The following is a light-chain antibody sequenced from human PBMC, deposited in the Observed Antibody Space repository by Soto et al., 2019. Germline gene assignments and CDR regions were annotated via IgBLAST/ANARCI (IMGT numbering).Light chain of an antibody. Sequence: SYELTQPPSVSVSPGQTARITCSGDALPEKYVFWYQQKSGQAPVLVIYEDSKRHSGISERFSGSTSATMATLTISGAQVEDEADYYCYSTDSSGNHRGVFGGGTKLTVL. CDR1: ALPEKY. CDR2: EDS. CDR3: YSTDSSGNHRGV. V-gene: IGLV3-10*01. J-gene: IGLJ3*02.